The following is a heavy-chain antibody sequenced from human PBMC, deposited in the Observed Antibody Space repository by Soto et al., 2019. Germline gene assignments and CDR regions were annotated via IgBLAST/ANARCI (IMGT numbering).Heavy chain of an antibody. CDR3: ARENWSYVH. J-gene: IGHJ4*02. Sequence: QAQMVQSGAEAKRPGTSVKVPCKVSGYTFTNYFHWIRQAPGQGLEWLGWMKPNDGDTEYARKFQGSVTFTRDTSIPTSYMELSSPTSDDTAVYYCARENWSYVHWGQGTLVTVSS. CDR1: GYTFTNY. CDR2: MKPNDGDT. V-gene: IGHV1-2*02. D-gene: IGHD1-26*01.